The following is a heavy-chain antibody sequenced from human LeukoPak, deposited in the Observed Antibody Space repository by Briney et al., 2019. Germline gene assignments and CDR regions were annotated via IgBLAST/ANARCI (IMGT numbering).Heavy chain of an antibody. CDR3: ARERGRNGFDY. Sequence: GASVKVSCKASGYTFTSYYMHWVRQAPGQGLEWMGIINPSGGSTSYAQKFQGRVTTTRDTSTSTVYMELSSLRSEDTAVYYCARERGRNGFDYWGQGTLVTVSS. CDR2: INPSGGST. J-gene: IGHJ4*02. D-gene: IGHD3-16*01. V-gene: IGHV1-46*01. CDR1: GYTFTSYY.